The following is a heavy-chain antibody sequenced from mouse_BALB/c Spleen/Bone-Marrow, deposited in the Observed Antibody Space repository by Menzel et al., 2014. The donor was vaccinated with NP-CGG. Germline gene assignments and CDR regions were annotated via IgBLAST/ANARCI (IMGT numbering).Heavy chain of an antibody. CDR2: ISTYSGNT. CDR1: GYTFXDYA. D-gene: IGHD2-4*01. J-gene: IGHJ3*01. V-gene: IGHV1-67*01. Sequence: VQGVESGPELVRPGVSVKISCKGSGYTFXDYAMHWVKQSHAKSLEWIGVISTYSGNTNYNQKFKGKATMTVDKSSSTAYMELARLTSEDSAIYYCARGIYYDSTWFAYWGQGTLVTVSA. CDR3: ARGIYYDSTWFAY.